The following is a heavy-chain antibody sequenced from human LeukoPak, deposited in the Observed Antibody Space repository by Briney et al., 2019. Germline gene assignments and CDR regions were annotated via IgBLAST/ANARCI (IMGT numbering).Heavy chain of an antibody. CDR2: INPNSGGT. D-gene: IGHD3-3*01. V-gene: IGHV1-2*02. J-gene: IGHJ4*02. Sequence: ASVKVSCKSSGYTFTGYYMHWVRQAPGQGLEWMGCINPNSGGTNYAQKFQGRVTMTRDTSISTAYMELSRLRSDDTAVYYCARTHYDFWSGYTHFDYWGQGTLVTVSS. CDR3: ARTHYDFWSGYTHFDY. CDR1: GYTFTGYY.